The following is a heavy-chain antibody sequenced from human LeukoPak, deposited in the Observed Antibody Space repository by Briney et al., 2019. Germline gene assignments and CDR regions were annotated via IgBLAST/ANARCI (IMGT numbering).Heavy chain of an antibody. CDR1: GFTVNSNS. Sequence: TGGSLRLSCAASGFTVNSNSMSWVRQAPGKGLEWVSIFYSGGDTYYSDSVKGRFTISRDNSKNTLYLQMNSLRAEDTAVYYCAREDRDAFDIWGQGTMVTVSS. CDR2: FYSGGDT. J-gene: IGHJ3*02. V-gene: IGHV3-53*01. CDR3: AREDRDAFDI.